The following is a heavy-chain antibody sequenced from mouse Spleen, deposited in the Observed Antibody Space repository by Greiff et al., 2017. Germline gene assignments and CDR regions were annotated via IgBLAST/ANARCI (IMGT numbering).Heavy chain of an antibody. Sequence: VQLQQPGAELVKPGASVKMSCKASGYNFTSYWITWVKQRPGQGLEWIGDIYPGSGSTNYNEKFKSKATLPVDTSSSTAYMQLSSLTSEDSAVYYCARVYYGSCYGYWGQGTTLTVSS. V-gene: IGHV1-55*01. CDR3: ARVYYGSCYGY. CDR1: GYNFTSYW. J-gene: IGHJ2*01. CDR2: IYPGSGST. D-gene: IGHD1-1*01.